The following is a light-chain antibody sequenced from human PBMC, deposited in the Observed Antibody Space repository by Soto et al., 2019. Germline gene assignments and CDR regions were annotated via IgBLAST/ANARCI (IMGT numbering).Light chain of an antibody. Sequence: EIVLTQSPGILSLSPGERSTLSCMASQSVSSSYLAWYQQKPGQAPRLLIYGASSRATGIPSRFSGSGSGTDFTLTISRLEPGDFALYYCQQYAFSPGSFGQGTKVDIK. CDR2: GAS. V-gene: IGKV3-20*01. CDR1: QSVSSSY. J-gene: IGKJ1*01. CDR3: QQYAFSPGS.